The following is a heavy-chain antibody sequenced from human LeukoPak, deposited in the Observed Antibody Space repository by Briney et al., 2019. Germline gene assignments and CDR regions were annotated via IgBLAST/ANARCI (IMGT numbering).Heavy chain of an antibody. Sequence: PGGSLRLSCAASGFTFDDYAMHWVRQAPGKGLEWVSGISWNSGSIGYADSVKGRFTISRDNAKNSLYLQMNSLRAEDTAVYYCARDWSRGYWGQGTLVTVSS. V-gene: IGHV3-9*01. CDR1: GFTFDDYA. CDR3: ARDWSRGY. CDR2: ISWNSGSI. J-gene: IGHJ4*02.